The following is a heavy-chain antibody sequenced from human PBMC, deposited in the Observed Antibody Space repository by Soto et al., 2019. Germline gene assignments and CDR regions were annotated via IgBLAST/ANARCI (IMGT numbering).Heavy chain of an antibody. V-gene: IGHV1-69*13. J-gene: IGHJ3*02. CDR3: ATGGGGYDWGGHYAFDI. Sequence: SVKVSCKASGGTFSSYAISWVRQAPGQGLEWMGGIIPIFGTANYAQKFQGRVTITADESTSTAYMELSSLRSEDTAVYYCATGGGGYDWGGHYAFDIWGKGTMVTVPS. CDR2: IIPIFGTA. CDR1: GGTFSSYA. D-gene: IGHD5-12*01.